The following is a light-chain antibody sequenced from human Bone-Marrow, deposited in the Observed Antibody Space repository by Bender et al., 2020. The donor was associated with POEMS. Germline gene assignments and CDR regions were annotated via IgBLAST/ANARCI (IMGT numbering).Light chain of an antibody. J-gene: IGLJ2*01. CDR3: ATWDDSLSGWV. CDR1: SSNIVTNP. V-gene: IGLV1-44*01. CDR2: NTN. Sequence: QSVLTQPPSASGTPGQRVIISCSGSSSNIVTNPVNWYQHLPGTAPKVLIYNTNQRPSGVPDRFSGSKSGTSASLAISALQSEDEADYYCATWDDSLSGWVFGGGTKLTVL.